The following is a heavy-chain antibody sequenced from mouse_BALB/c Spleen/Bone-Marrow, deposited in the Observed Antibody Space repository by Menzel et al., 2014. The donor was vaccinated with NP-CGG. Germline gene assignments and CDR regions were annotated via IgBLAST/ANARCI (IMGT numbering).Heavy chain of an antibody. CDR1: GYSFTGYN. D-gene: IGHD2-10*01. J-gene: IGHJ4*01. CDR2: IDPYNGGT. Sequence: EVQLQQSGPELGKPGASVKISCKASGYSFTGYNVYWVKQSHRKSLEWIGYIDPYNGGTSYNQKSKGKATLTVDKSSSTAYMHLNSLTSEDSAIYYCAREAAYYGNYGAMDYWGQGTSVTVSS. V-gene: IGHV1S135*01. CDR3: AREAAYYGNYGAMDY.